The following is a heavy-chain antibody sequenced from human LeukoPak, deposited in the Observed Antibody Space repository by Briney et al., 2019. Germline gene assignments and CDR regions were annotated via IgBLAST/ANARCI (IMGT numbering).Heavy chain of an antibody. J-gene: IGHJ3*02. V-gene: IGHV1-2*02. D-gene: IGHD1-26*01. Sequence: NPNSGGTNYAQKFQGRVTMTRDTSISTAYMELSRLRSDDTAVYYCASLIVGDQDDAFDIWGQGTMVTVSS. CDR3: ASLIVGDQDDAFDI. CDR2: NPNSGGT.